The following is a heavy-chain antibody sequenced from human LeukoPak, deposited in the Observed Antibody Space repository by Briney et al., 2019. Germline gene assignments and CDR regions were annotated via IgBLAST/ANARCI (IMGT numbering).Heavy chain of an antibody. CDR3: ARDKPELHYYYYYGMDV. CDR1: GYTFTSYA. D-gene: IGHD1-14*01. V-gene: IGHV1-18*01. CDR2: ISAYNGNT. Sequence: ASVKVSCKASGYTFTSYAIQWVRQAPGQRLEWMGWISAYNGNTNYAQKLQGRVTMTTDTSTSTAYMELRSLRSDDTAVYYCARDKPELHYYYYYGMDVWGQGTTVTVSS. J-gene: IGHJ6*02.